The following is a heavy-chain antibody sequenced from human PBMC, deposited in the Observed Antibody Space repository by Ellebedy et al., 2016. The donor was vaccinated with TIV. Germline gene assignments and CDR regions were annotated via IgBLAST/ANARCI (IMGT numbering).Heavy chain of an antibody. CDR1: GFTFDDYA. D-gene: IGHD1-1*01. CDR3: AKDLFPSSTGPFDY. Sequence: PGGSLRLSCAASGFTFDDYAMHWVRQAPGKGLEWVSGISWNSGSIDYADSVKGRFTISRDNDKNSLYLQMNSLRAEDTAVYYCAKDLFPSSTGPFDYWGQGTLVTVSS. J-gene: IGHJ4*02. CDR2: ISWNSGSI. V-gene: IGHV3-9*01.